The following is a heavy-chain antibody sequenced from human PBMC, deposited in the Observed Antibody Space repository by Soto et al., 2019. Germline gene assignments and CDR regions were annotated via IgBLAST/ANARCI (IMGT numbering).Heavy chain of an antibody. J-gene: IGHJ4*02. Sequence: EVQLLESGGGLVQPGGSLRLSCAASGFTFSSHAMSWVRQAPGKGLEWVSVICGSGGGTYYTDSVKGRFTISRDNSKNKMFLQMNSLSAEDTAVYFCAKADSNSCYGPSDYWGQGTLVTVSS. CDR2: ICGSGGGT. CDR1: GFTFSSHA. CDR3: AKADSNSCYGPSDY. D-gene: IGHD2-2*01. V-gene: IGHV3-23*01.